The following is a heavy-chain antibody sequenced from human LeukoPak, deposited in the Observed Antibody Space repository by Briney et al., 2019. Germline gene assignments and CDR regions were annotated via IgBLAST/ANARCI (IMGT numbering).Heavy chain of an antibody. V-gene: IGHV3-7*01. CDR1: GFTFSSYW. CDR3: ANEGGGAFDF. CDR2: IKQDGSVK. Sequence: PGGSLRLSCAASGFTFSSYWMSWVRQAPGKGLEWVANIKQDGSVKYYVDSVKGRFTISRDNAKNSVYLQMNSLRADDTAVYYCANEGGGAFDFWGQGTMVTVSS. D-gene: IGHD3-16*01. J-gene: IGHJ3*01.